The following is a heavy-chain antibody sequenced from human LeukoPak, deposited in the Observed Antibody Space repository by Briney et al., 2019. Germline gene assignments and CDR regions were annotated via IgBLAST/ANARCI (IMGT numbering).Heavy chain of an antibody. CDR1: GFTFSSFE. V-gene: IGHV3-48*03. Sequence: PGGSLRLSCAASGFTFSSFEMHWVRQAPGKGLEWVSYISTSGSTISYADSVKGRFTISRDNAKNSLYLQVNSLRAEDTAVYYCARNDLFDIWGQGTMVTVSS. D-gene: IGHD1-1*01. J-gene: IGHJ3*02. CDR2: ISTSGSTI. CDR3: ARNDLFDI.